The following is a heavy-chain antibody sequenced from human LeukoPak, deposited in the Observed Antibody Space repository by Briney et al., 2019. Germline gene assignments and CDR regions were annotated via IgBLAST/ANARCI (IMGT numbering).Heavy chain of an antibody. Sequence: PGGSLRLSCAASGFTVSSNYMSWVRQPPGKGLEWIGEIYHSGSPNYNPSLKSRVTILEDKSKNQFSLKMSSVTAADTAVYYCARLSLKVLEWSPTKGKETHYFDYWGQGTLVTVSS. CDR1: GFTVSSNY. CDR2: IYHSGSP. D-gene: IGHD3-3*01. J-gene: IGHJ4*02. CDR3: ARLSLKVLEWSPTKGKETHYFDY. V-gene: IGHV4-4*02.